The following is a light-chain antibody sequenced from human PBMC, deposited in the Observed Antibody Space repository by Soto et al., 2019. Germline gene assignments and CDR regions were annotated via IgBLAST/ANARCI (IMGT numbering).Light chain of an antibody. CDR3: SSYKRGATLV. CDR1: SSDVGNSNL. Sequence: QSALAQPSSVSGSPGQSITISCTGTSSDVGNSNLVSWYQKHPGKAPKLMIYEGSKRPLAVSNRFSGSKSANTASLSISGLQAEDEADYYCSSYKRGATLVFGGGTKVTVL. J-gene: IGLJ2*01. CDR2: EGS. V-gene: IGLV2-14*02.